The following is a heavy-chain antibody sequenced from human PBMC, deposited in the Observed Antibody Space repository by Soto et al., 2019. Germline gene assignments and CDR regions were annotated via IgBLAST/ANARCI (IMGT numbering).Heavy chain of an antibody. Sequence: GESLQISCKGSGYSFTSYWIGCVRQMPGKGLEWMGIIYPGDSDTRYSPSFQGQVTISADKSISTAYLQWSRLKASDTAMYYCARQAGGYSYGYYYYYCMEVWGEGTKVTVSS. J-gene: IGHJ6*04. CDR2: IYPGDSDT. CDR3: ARQAGGYSYGYYYYYCMEV. D-gene: IGHD5-18*01. V-gene: IGHV5-51*01. CDR1: GYSFTSYW.